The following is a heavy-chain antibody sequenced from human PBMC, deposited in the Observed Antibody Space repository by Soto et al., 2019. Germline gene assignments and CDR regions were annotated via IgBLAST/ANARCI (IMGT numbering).Heavy chain of an antibody. CDR3: ARGQEGIVATH. D-gene: IGHD5-12*01. Sequence: QVQLQQWGAGLLKPSETLSLTCTVNGGSLTGYYWSWIRQPPGKGLEWIGEVKDGGSTNYSPSLRGRVSISEDTSKNHCSLRLNTMTAADTAVYFCARGQEGIVATHWEQGALVTVSS. J-gene: IGHJ4*02. V-gene: IGHV4-34*01. CDR1: GGSLTGYY. CDR2: VKDGGST.